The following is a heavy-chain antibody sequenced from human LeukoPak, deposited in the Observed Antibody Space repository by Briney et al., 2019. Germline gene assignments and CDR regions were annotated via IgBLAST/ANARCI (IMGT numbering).Heavy chain of an antibody. D-gene: IGHD1-26*01. V-gene: IGHV3-21*05. CDR3: ARRYSGFDY. J-gene: IGHJ4*02. CDR2: ISSSGSDI. Sequence: GGSLRLSCAASGFTFSSYSMNWVRQAPGKGLEWVAYISSSGSDIYYADSVKGRFTISRDNAKNSLYLQMNSLRAEDTAVYYCARRYSGFDYWGQGTLVTVSS. CDR1: GFTFSSYS.